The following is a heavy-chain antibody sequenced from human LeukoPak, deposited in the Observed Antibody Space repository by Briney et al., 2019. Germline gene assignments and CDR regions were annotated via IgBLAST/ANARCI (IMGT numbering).Heavy chain of an antibody. J-gene: IGHJ4*02. CDR1: GFAFSTYS. CDR3: ARKPIALAAYSFDS. CDR2: ISGSGVST. D-gene: IGHD6-19*01. V-gene: IGHV3-23*01. Sequence: GGSLRLPCAASGFAFSTYSMSWVRQAPGKGLEWVSAISGSGVSTYYAGSAQGRFTISRDNSKNTLYLQMNSLRAEDTAVYHCARKPIALAAYSFDSWGQTALVSVSS.